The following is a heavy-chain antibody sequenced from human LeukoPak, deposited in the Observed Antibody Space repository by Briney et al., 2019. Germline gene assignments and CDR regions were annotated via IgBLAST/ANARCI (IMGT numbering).Heavy chain of an antibody. J-gene: IGHJ4*02. Sequence: SETLSLTCTVSGGSISSYYWGWIRQPPGKGLEWIGSIYHSGSTYYNPSLKSRVTISVDTSKNQFSLKLSSVTAADTAVYYCARAPYGDYADYWGQGTLVTVSS. D-gene: IGHD4-17*01. V-gene: IGHV4-38-2*02. CDR3: ARAPYGDYADY. CDR2: IYHSGST. CDR1: GGSISSYY.